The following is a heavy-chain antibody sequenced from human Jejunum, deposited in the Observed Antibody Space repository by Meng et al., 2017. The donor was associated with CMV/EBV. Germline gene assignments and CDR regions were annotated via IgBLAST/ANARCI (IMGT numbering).Heavy chain of an antibody. CDR1: GVSLSKYM. D-gene: IGHD1-26*01. CDR2: ISYDGSST. V-gene: IGHV3-30*04. CDR3: ATYMYSYGDF. Sequence: SCATSGVSLSKYMMHWVRQAPGKGLEWVALISYDGSSTVYVDSVRGRFTVSKDISRNTLYLQMDNLRPEDAAVYYCATYMYSYGDFWGQGTLVTVSS. J-gene: IGHJ4*02.